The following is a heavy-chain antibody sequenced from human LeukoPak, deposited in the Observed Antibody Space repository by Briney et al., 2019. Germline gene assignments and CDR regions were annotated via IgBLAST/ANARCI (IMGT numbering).Heavy chain of an antibody. CDR1: GGSFSGYY. J-gene: IGHJ6*03. Sequence: SETLSLTCAVYGGSFSGYYWSWIRQPPGKGLEWIGEINHSGSTNYNPSLKSRVTISVDTSKNQFSLKLSSVTAADTAVYYCARAAYNCSGGSCYITDYYYYMDVWGKGTTVTVSS. V-gene: IGHV4-34*01. D-gene: IGHD2-15*01. CDR3: ARAAYNCSGGSCYITDYYYYMDV. CDR2: INHSGST.